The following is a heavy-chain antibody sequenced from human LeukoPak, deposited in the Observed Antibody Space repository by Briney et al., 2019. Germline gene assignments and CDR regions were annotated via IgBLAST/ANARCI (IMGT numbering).Heavy chain of an antibody. CDR2: INPNSGGT. D-gene: IGHD5-18*01. CDR1: GYTFTSYG. J-gene: IGHJ3*02. V-gene: IGHV1-2*02. CDR3: ARDRGYSYGLDAFDI. Sequence: ASVKVSCKASGYTFTSYGISWVRQAPGQGLEWMGWINPNSGGTNYAQKFQGRVTMTRDTSISTAYMELSRLRSDDTAVYYCARDRGYSYGLDAFDIWGQGTMVTVSS.